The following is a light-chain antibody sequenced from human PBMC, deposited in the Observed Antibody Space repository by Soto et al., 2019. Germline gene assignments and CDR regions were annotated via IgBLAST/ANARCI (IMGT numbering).Light chain of an antibody. CDR2: EVS. V-gene: IGLV2-14*01. CDR3: SSYTTSNTDV. Sequence: QSVLTQPASVSGSPGQSITISCTGTSSDVGGYNYVSWYQQHPGKAPKLMIFEVSERPSGVSFRFSGSNSGNTASLTISGLQAEDEADYYCSSYTTSNTDVFGTGTKLTVL. CDR1: SSDVGGYNY. J-gene: IGLJ1*01.